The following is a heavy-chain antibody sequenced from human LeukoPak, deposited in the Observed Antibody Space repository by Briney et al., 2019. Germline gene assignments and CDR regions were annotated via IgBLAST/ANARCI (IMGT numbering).Heavy chain of an antibody. D-gene: IGHD5-12*01. Sequence: ASVKVSCKASGYTFTSYAMHWVRQAPGQRLEWMGWINAGNGNTKYSQKFQGRVTITRDTSASTAYMELRSLRSEDTAVYYCARVRSGYDSPWSFDYWGQGTLVTVSS. CDR1: GYTFTSYA. CDR2: INAGNGNT. V-gene: IGHV1-3*01. J-gene: IGHJ4*02. CDR3: ARVRSGYDSPWSFDY.